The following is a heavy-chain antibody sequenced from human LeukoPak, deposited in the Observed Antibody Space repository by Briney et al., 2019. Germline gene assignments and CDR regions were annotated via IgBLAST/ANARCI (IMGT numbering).Heavy chain of an antibody. J-gene: IGHJ4*02. CDR1: GGSFSGYY. V-gene: IGHV4-34*01. Sequence: SETLSLTCAVYGGSFSGYYWSWIRQPPGKGLEWIGEINHSGSTNYNPSLKSRVTISVDTSKNQFSLKLSSVTAADTAVYYCVENRDSGSLDFDYWGQGTLVTVSS. D-gene: IGHD1-26*01. CDR2: INHSGST. CDR3: VENRDSGSLDFDY.